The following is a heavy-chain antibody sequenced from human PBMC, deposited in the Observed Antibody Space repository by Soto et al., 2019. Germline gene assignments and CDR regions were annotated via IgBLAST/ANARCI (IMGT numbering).Heavy chain of an antibody. V-gene: IGHV4-59*01. CDR3: AREGDAYDSSGYTVHFDY. CDR2: IYYSGST. J-gene: IGHJ4*02. Sequence: SETLSLTCTVSGGSISSYYWSWIRQPPGKGLEWIGYIYYSGSTNYNPSLKSRVTISVDTSKNQFSLKLSSVTAADTAVYYCAREGDAYDSSGYTVHFDYWGQGTLVTVSP. D-gene: IGHD3-22*01. CDR1: GGSISSYY.